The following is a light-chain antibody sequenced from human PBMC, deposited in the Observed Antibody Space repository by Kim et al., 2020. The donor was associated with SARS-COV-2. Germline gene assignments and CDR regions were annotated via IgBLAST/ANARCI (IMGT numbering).Light chain of an antibody. J-gene: IGKJ2*01. Sequence: VSPRETATLSCRASQSVGNNVAWYQQKLGQAPRLLIYGASTRATDIPPRFSGAGSETEFTLTITSLQSEDFAVYFCQHYDNWPPYTFGQGTKLEI. V-gene: IGKV3-15*01. CDR2: GAS. CDR3: QHYDNWPPYT. CDR1: QSVGNN.